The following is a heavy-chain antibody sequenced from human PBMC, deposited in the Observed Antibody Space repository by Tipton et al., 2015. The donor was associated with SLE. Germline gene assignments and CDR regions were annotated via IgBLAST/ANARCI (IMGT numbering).Heavy chain of an antibody. Sequence: TLSLTCTVSGGSITSKNYFWNWIRQPAGKTLEWIGEINHTGGTNYNPSLESRVTMSVDTSKNQFSLKLSSVTAADTAMYYCVIERKYVVRFRELVAPDLWGQGTAITVSS. V-gene: IGHV4-61*09. J-gene: IGHJ3*01. CDR2: INHTGGT. CDR3: VIERKYVVRFRELVAPDL. CDR1: GGSITSKNYF. D-gene: IGHD1-26*01.